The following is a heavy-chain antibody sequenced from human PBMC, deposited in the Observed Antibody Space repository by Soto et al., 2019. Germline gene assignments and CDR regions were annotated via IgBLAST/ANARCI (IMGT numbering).Heavy chain of an antibody. CDR2: ISGSGGST. V-gene: IGHV3-23*01. J-gene: IGHJ3*02. CDR1: GFTFSSYA. D-gene: IGHD6-19*01. Sequence: EVQLLESGGGLVQPGGSLTLSCAASGFTFSSYAMSWVRQAPAQGLQWVSGISGSGGSTYYADSVKGRFTISRDRSKNTLYLQMDSLRVEDTAVYYCAKKTDSSSPWGALDIWGQGTMVSV. CDR3: AKKTDSSSPWGALDI.